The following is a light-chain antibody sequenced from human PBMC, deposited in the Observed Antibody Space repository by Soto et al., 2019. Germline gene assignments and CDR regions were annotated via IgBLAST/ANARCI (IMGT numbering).Light chain of an antibody. V-gene: IGKV2-28*01. Sequence: DIMMTQSPLSLPVTPGEPASISCSSSQSLLHSNGYNYLDWYLQKPGQSPQLLIYLGSNRASGVPDRFGGGGSGTAFTLKISRVEAEDVGVSYCMQARQPPATFGHGTNVEL. CDR3: MQARQPPAT. CDR2: LGS. CDR1: QSLLHSNGYNY. J-gene: IGKJ1*01.